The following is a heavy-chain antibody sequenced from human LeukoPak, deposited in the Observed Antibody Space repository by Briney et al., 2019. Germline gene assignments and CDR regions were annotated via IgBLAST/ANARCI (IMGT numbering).Heavy chain of an antibody. J-gene: IGHJ4*02. Sequence: GRSLRLSCAASGFTFSSYAMHWVRQAPGKGLEWVAVISSDVSNKYYADSVKGRFTISRDNSKNTVYLQMNSLRAEDTAVYYCAKDQCSGWPTDYWGQGTLVTVSS. V-gene: IGHV3-30*18. CDR3: AKDQCSGWPTDY. CDR1: GFTFSSYA. D-gene: IGHD6-19*01. CDR2: ISSDVSNK.